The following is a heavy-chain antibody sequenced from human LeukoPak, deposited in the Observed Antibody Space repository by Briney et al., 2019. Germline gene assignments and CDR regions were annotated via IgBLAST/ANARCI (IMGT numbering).Heavy chain of an antibody. Sequence: SETLSLTCAVYGGSFSGYYWSWIRQPPGKGLEWIGEINHSGSTNYNPSLKSRVTISVDTSKNQFSLKLSSVTAADTAVYYCARDPQSSPRFDYWGQGTLVTVSS. CDR3: ARDPQSSPRFDY. V-gene: IGHV4-34*01. CDR2: INHSGST. CDR1: GGSFSGYY. J-gene: IGHJ4*02.